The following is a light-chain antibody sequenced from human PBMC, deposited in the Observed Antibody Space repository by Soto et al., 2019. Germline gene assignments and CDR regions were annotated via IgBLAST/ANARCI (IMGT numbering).Light chain of an antibody. CDR2: GAS. J-gene: IGKJ4*01. V-gene: IGKV3D-20*02. CDR1: QSVRSSY. CDR3: QQRSNWPRA. Sequence: EIVLTQSPGTLSLSPGERATLSCRASQSVRSSYLAWYQQKPGQAPRLLIYGASSRATGIPDRFSGSGSGTDFTLTISRLEPEDFVVYYCQQRSNWPRAFGGGTKVEIK.